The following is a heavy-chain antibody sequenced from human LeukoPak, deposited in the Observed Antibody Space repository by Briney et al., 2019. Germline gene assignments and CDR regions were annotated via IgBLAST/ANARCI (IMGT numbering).Heavy chain of an antibody. CDR1: GFSLSTSGMC. Sequence: ESGPALVKPTQTLTLTCTFSGFSLSTSGMCVSWIRQPPGKALEWLARIDWDDDKYYSTSLKTRLTISKDTSKNQVVLTMTNMDPVGTATYYCARLNGFGGSYYFDYWGQGTLVTVSS. D-gene: IGHD3-10*01. CDR3: ARLNGFGGSYYFDY. CDR2: IDWDDDK. J-gene: IGHJ4*02. V-gene: IGHV2-70*11.